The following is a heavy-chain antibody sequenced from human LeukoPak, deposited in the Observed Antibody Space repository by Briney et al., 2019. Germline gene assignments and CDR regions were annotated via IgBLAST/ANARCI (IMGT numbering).Heavy chain of an antibody. V-gene: IGHV3-30*04. CDR1: GFTFSSYA. CDR3: ARDRSGYDYYYYYYMDV. J-gene: IGHJ6*03. CDR2: ISYDGSNK. Sequence: GGSLRLSCAASGFTFSSYAMHWVRQAPGKGLEWVAVISYDGSNKYYADSVKGRFTISRDNAKNSLYLQMNSLRAEDTAVYYCARDRSGYDYYYYYYMDVWGKGTTVTISS. D-gene: IGHD5-12*01.